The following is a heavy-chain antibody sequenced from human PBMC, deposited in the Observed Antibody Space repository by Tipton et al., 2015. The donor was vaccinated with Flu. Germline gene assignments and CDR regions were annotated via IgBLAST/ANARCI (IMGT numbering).Heavy chain of an antibody. CDR3: ARDLLEIFDY. J-gene: IGHJ4*02. CDR2: IYNRGST. Sequence: LRLSCTVSGASISTYYWSWIRQPPGKELEWLGYIYNRGSTSYNPSLKSRLTMSVDTSKNQFSLRLTSVTAADTAVYYCARDLLEIFDYWGQGILVTVSS. V-gene: IGHV4-59*01. CDR1: GASISTYY. D-gene: IGHD3-3*01.